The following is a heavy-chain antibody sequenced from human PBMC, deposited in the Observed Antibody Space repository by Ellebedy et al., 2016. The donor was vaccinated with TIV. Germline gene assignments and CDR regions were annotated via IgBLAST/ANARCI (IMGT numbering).Heavy chain of an antibody. J-gene: IGHJ4*02. CDR2: ISGIGDSI. CDR1: GFIFSSYA. D-gene: IGHD3-3*01. V-gene: IGHV3-23*01. CDR3: AKVPRTSFGVVVTYFDY. Sequence: GGSLRLSCAASGFIFSSYAMSWVRQAPGKGLEWVSAISGIGDSIFYADSVKGRFTISRDNSKNTLYLQMNSLRAEDTAIYYCAKVPRTSFGVVVTYFDYWGQGTLVIVSS.